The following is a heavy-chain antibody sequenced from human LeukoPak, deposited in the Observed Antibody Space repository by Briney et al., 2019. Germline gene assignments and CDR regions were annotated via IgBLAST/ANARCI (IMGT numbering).Heavy chain of an antibody. CDR3: ARGRMTYYYGSGSYPKHFDY. J-gene: IGHJ4*02. CDR2: IYYSGST. CDR1: GGSISSSSYY. V-gene: IGHV4-39*01. Sequence: PSETLSLTCTVSGGSISSSSYYWGWIRQPPGKGLEWIGSIYYSGSTYYNPSLKSRVTISVDTSKNQFSLKLSSVTAADTAVYYCARGRMTYYYGSGSYPKHFDYWGQGTLVTVSS. D-gene: IGHD3-10*01.